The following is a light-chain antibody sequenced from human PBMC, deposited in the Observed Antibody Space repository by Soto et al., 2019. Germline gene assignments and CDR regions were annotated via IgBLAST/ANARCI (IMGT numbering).Light chain of an antibody. CDR1: ESVNNY. J-gene: IGKJ2*01. CDR2: DAS. Sequence: EIVLTQSPATLSLSPGERATLSCRASESVNNYLAWYQQKPGQAPRLLIYDASNRATGIPARFSGSGSGTDFTHTISSLEPEDFAVYFCRQRSNWPPHPFGQGTKLEIK. CDR3: RQRSNWPPHP. V-gene: IGKV3-11*01.